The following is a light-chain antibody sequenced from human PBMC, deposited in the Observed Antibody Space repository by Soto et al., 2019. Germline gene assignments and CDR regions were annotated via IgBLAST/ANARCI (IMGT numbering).Light chain of an antibody. CDR1: RSFRSTS. CDR3: QQYGDSPDTDRWT. Sequence: EIVLTQSPGTLSLSPGERASLSCRASRSFRSTSLAWYQQKPGQPPRLLMYGASSRATGIPDRFSGSGSGTDFTLTISRLDPEDFAVYFCQQYGDSPDTDRWTFGQGTKVEI. J-gene: IGKJ1*01. CDR2: GAS. V-gene: IGKV3-20*01.